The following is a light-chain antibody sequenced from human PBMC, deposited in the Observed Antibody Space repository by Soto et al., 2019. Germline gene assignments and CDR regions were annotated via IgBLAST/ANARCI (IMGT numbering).Light chain of an antibody. CDR3: QQYNNWPRA. V-gene: IGKV3-15*01. J-gene: IGKJ1*01. CDR2: GAS. Sequence: MVMPQSPATLSVSPGERATRSCRASQSVSSNLAWYQQKPGQAPRLLIYGASTRATGIPARFSGSGSGTEFTLTISSLQSEDFAVYYCQQYNNWPRAFGQGTKVDI. CDR1: QSVSSN.